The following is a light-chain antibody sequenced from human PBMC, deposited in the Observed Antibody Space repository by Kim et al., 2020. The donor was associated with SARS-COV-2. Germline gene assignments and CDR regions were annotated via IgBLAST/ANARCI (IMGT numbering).Light chain of an antibody. CDR1: QSVSSNY. CDR3: QQYSTSPHT. J-gene: IGKJ1*01. Sequence: VLTQSPGTLSLSPGERATLSCRASQSVSSNYVAWYLQQPGQAPRLLIYGASNRATGIPDRFSGSGSGTDFTLTIRRLEPEDFAVYYCQQYSTSPHTFGQGTTLEI. V-gene: IGKV3-20*01. CDR2: GAS.